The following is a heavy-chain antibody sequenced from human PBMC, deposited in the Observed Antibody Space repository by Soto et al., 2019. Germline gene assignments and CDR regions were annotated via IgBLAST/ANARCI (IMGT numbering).Heavy chain of an antibody. CDR2: ISAYNGNT. V-gene: IGHV1-18*01. D-gene: IGHD3-22*01. J-gene: IGHJ3*02. CDR3: AREDYYDSSGYSGNDAFDI. CDR1: GYTFTSYG. Sequence: GASVKVSCKASGYTFTSYGISWVRQAPGQGLEWMGWISAYNGNTNYAQKLQGRVTMTTDTSTSTAYMELRSLRSDDTAVYYCAREDYYDSSGYSGNDAFDIWGQGTMGTVSS.